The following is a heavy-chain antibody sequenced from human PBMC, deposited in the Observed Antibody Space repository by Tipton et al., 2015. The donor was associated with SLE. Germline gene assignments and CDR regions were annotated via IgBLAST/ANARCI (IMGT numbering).Heavy chain of an antibody. V-gene: IGHV1-3*04. CDR2: INTGNGNT. D-gene: IGHD1-20*01. CDR3: ARDNWLYDACDV. CDR1: GYTFTDYA. J-gene: IGHJ3*01. Sequence: QSGPEVKKPGASVKVSCKASGYTFTDYAIHWVRQDPGPRLEWMGWINTGNGNTKYSQKLQDRVTFTRDTSATTAYMELSSVTSEDTAVYYCARDNWLYDACDVWGQGTMVTVSS.